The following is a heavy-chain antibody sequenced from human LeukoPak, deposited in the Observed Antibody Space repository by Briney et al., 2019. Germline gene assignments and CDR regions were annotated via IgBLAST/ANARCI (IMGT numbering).Heavy chain of an antibody. D-gene: IGHD5-18*01. J-gene: IGHJ6*02. CDR2: ISGDGGST. CDR3: AKDKGTAMVAWAASAGMDV. Sequence: GGSLRLSCAASGFTFDDYAMHWVRHAPGKGLEWVSVISGDGGSTYYADSVKGRFTISRDNSKNSLYLQMNSLRTEDTALYYCAKDKGTAMVAWAASAGMDVWGQGTTVTVSS. V-gene: IGHV3-43*02. CDR1: GFTFDDYA.